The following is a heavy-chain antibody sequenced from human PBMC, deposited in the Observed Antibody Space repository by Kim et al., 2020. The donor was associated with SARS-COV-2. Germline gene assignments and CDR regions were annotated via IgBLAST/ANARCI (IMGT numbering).Heavy chain of an antibody. Sequence: SETLSLTCAVSGGSITSSSYYWAWIRQPPGKGLEWIGSIYYSGNTYYNQSLKSRVTISVDTSKNQFSLKLSSVTAADTAVYSCATYVTSTANFDYWGWGTLVTVSS. D-gene: IGHD5-18*01. J-gene: IGHJ4*02. CDR2: IYYSGNT. CDR3: ATYVTSTANFDY. V-gene: IGHV4-39*01. CDR1: GGSITSSSYY.